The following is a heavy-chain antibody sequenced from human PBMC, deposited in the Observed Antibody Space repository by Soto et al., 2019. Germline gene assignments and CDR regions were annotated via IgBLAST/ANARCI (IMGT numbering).Heavy chain of an antibody. J-gene: IGHJ4*02. CDR1: GGSISSYY. Sequence: SETLSLTCTVSGGSISSYYWSWIRQPPGKGLEWIGYIYYSGSTNYNPSLKSRVTISVDTSKNQFSLKLSSVTAADTAVYYCARRSADDYGDYGVDYWGQGTLVTVSS. CDR3: ARRSADDYGDYGVDY. D-gene: IGHD4-17*01. V-gene: IGHV4-59*08. CDR2: IYYSGST.